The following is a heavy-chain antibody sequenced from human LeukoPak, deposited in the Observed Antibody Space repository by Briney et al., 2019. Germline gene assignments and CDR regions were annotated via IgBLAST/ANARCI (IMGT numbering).Heavy chain of an antibody. V-gene: IGHV4-59*12. J-gene: IGHJ4*02. D-gene: IGHD6-6*01. CDR2: ISYSGST. CDR1: GGSITVYY. CDR3: ARGGSRSYTSSTLDY. Sequence: SETLSLTCSVSGGSITVYYWNWIRQSPGKGLEWIGSISYSGSTNYNPSLKSRVAISIDTSKNRFSLKVSSVIAADTAMYYCARGGSRSYTSSTLDYWGQGTLVTVSS.